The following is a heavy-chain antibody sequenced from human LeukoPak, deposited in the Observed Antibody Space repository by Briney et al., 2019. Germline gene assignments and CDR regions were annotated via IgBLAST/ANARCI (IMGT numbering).Heavy chain of an antibody. D-gene: IGHD2-15*01. J-gene: IGHJ2*01. Sequence: PGGSLRLSCAASGFTFSSYGMHWVRQAPGKGLEWVSSISGSRRYIYYADSVRGRFTISRDNVKNSLYLQMNSLRVEDTAVYYCAGGQGWHFDLWGRGTLITVSS. CDR3: AGGQGWHFDL. CDR2: ISGSRRYI. V-gene: IGHV3-21*01. CDR1: GFTFSSYG.